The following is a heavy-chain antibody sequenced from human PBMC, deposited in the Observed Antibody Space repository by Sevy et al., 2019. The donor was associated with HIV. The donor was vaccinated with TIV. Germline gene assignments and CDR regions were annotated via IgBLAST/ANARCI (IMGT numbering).Heavy chain of an antibody. CDR1: GGIFRSNA. J-gene: IGHJ4*01. Sequence: ASVKVSCKASGGIFRSNAISWVRQAPGQGLEWMGGIIAVFGTTHYAQKFQGRVTITADESRSTAYMELSSLKSEDTAVYYCARDKSYYVSGSFDYWGQGSQVTVSS. CDR2: IIAVFGTT. V-gene: IGHV1-69*13. D-gene: IGHD3-10*01. CDR3: ARDKSYYVSGSFDY.